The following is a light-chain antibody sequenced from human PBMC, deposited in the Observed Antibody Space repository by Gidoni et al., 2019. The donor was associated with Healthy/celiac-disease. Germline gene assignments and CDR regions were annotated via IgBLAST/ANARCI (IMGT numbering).Light chain of an antibody. CDR1: NIGRKS. V-gene: IGLV3-21*02. CDR2: DDG. Sequence: SYVLTQPPSVSLAPGQTARITCGGNNIGRKSVHWYQQKPGQAPVLVVYDDGDRPSGNPERFSGSNSGNTATMTSSRVEAGEEADYYCQVWDSSSDREVFGGGTKLTVL. CDR3: QVWDSSSDREV. J-gene: IGLJ2*01.